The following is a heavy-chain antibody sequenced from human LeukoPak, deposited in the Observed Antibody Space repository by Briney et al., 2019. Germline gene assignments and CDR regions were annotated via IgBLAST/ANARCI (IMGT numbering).Heavy chain of an antibody. Sequence: PGGSLRLSCAASGFTFSTYWMHWVRQAPGKGLEWVSAISGSGGSTYYADSVKGRFTISRDNSKNTLYLQMNSLRAEDTAVYYCAKRWHSSSYYDYWGQGTLVTVSS. J-gene: IGHJ4*02. CDR3: AKRWHSSSYYDY. V-gene: IGHV3-23*01. CDR2: ISGSGGST. CDR1: GFTFSTYW. D-gene: IGHD6-6*01.